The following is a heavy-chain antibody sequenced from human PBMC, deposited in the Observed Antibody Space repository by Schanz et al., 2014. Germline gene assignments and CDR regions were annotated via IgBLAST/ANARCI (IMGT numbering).Heavy chain of an antibody. Sequence: QVQLQESGPGLVKPSETLSLTCTVSGVSIGGYYWSWIRQPPGKGLEWIGYIFFSGSTTYNPSFTSRVTISVDIPKTQFPLTVTPGPAADTAVYYCARLGVGDKAYYYYGTDVWGQGTTVLVSS. V-gene: IGHV4-59*08. CDR3: ARLGVGDKAYYYYGTDV. CDR2: IFFSGST. D-gene: IGHD1-26*01. CDR1: GVSIGGYY. J-gene: IGHJ6*02.